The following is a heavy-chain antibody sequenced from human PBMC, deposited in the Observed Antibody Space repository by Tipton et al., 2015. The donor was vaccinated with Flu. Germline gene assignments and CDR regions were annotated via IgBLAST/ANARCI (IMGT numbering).Heavy chain of an antibody. D-gene: IGHD3-10*01. CDR1: GGTFSSYA. CDR2: IIPIFGTA. J-gene: IGHJ3*02. V-gene: IGHV1-69*15. Sequence: QSEPEVKKPGSSVKVSCKASGGTFSSYAISWVRQAPRPGLEWMGRIIPIFGTANYAQKFQGRVTITADDSTSTAYMELSSLRSEETAVYYCACGSEEGVISADAFDIWGQGTMVTVSS. CDR3: ACGSEEGVISADAFDI.